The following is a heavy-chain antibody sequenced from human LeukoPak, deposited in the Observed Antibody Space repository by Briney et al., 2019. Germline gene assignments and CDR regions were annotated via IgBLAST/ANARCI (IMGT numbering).Heavy chain of an antibody. Sequence: SVKVSCKASGGTFSSYAISWVRQAPGQGLEWMGGIIPIFGTANYAQKFQGRVTITADESTSTAYMELSSLRSEDTAVYYCARVPRRNSSSYYFDYWGQGTLVAVSS. J-gene: IGHJ4*02. D-gene: IGHD6-6*01. CDR2: IIPIFGTA. V-gene: IGHV1-69*13. CDR1: GGTFSSYA. CDR3: ARVPRRNSSSYYFDY.